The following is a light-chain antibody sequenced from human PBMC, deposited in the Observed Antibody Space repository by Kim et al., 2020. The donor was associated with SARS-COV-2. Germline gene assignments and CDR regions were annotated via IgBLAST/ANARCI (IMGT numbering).Light chain of an antibody. CDR1: QSVTSTF. CDR2: AAS. Sequence: LSPGERATRSCRASQSVTSTFLAGYQQKLGQAPRLLIYAASTRATGIPDRFSGSGSGSDYTLTITRLEPEDFAVYYCQQYGDSITFGQGTRLEIK. V-gene: IGKV3-20*01. J-gene: IGKJ5*01. CDR3: QQYGDSIT.